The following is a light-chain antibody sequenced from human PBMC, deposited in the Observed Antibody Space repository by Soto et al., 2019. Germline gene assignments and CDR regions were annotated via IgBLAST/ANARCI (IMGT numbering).Light chain of an antibody. J-gene: IGLJ2*01. CDR1: NSNIGADYD. CDR2: GNN. Sequence: QSALTQPPSVSGAPGQRVTISCTGSNSNIGADYDVHWYQRRPGTAPKLLISGNNNRPSGVPERFSGSKSGTSASLAITGLQAEDEADYYCQSYDSSLSSRVFGGGTKLTVL. CDR3: QSYDSSLSSRV. V-gene: IGLV1-40*01.